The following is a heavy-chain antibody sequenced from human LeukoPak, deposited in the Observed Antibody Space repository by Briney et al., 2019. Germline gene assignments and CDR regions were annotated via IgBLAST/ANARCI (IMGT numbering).Heavy chain of an antibody. J-gene: IGHJ4*02. Sequence: GRSLRLSCAASGFTFSSYAMRWVRQAPGKGLEWVAVISYDGSNKYYADSVKGRFTISRDNSKNTLYLQMNSLRAEDTAVYYCARDAGEVGADYLDYWGQGTLVTVSS. CDR1: GFTFSSYA. CDR2: ISYDGSNK. D-gene: IGHD1-26*01. V-gene: IGHV3-30-3*01. CDR3: ARDAGEVGADYLDY.